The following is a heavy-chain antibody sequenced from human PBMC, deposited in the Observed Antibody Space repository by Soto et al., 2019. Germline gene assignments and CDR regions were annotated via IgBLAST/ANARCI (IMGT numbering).Heavy chain of an antibody. J-gene: IGHJ4*02. CDR2: IIPIFGTA. CDR1: GGTFSSYA. Sequence: SVKVSCKASGGTFSSYAMSWVRQAHGQGLEWMGGIIPIFGTANYAQKFQGRVTITADESTSTAYMELSSLRSEDTAVYYCAGAPNWAYFDFWGLGTLVTVSS. V-gene: IGHV1-69*13. CDR3: AGAPNWAYFDF. D-gene: IGHD7-27*01.